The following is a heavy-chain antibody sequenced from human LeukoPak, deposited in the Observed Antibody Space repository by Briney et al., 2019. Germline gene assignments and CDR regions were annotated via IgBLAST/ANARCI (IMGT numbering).Heavy chain of an antibody. CDR2: ISYRGRT. D-gene: IGHD3-16*01. V-gene: IGHV4-59*08. J-gene: IGHJ3*02. Sequence: SDTLSLTCTVSGGSISRFYWSWIRQSPEKGLEWIGYISYRGRTDYNPSFQSRVTMSEDMSNNQLSLKLTSVTAADTAVYFSARQFFMYYDEDVSYSAFDIWGQGNLVTVSS. CDR3: ARQFFMYYDEDVSYSAFDI. CDR1: GGSISRFY.